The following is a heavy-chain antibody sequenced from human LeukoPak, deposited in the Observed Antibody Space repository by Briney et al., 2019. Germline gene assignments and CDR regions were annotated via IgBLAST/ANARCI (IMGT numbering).Heavy chain of an antibody. V-gene: IGHV3-23*01. CDR2: FSCSGDHT. Sequence: RGGALRLSRAASGLTLSGFAMSGVGRTPGRGVEGVSGFSCSGDHTLYADSVKARSTISRDNSHNTLYLEMNSLRAEDTAIYYCAKMKGHPLPKYFMDVWGQGTTVTVSS. CDR3: AKMKGHPLPKYFMDV. CDR1: GLTLSGFA. J-gene: IGHJ6*01. D-gene: IGHD2/OR15-2a*01.